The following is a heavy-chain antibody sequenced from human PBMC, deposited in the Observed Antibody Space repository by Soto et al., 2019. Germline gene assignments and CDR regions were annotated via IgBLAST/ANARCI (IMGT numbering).Heavy chain of an antibody. CDR3: ARVPHLRAAKSLYYYYGMDV. CDR1: GYTFTSYG. D-gene: IGHD2-15*01. J-gene: IGHJ6*02. V-gene: IGHV1-18*01. Sequence: QVQLVQSGAEVKKPGASVKVSCKASGYTFTSYGISWVRQAPGQGLEWMGWISAYNGNTNYAQKHQGRVTMTTDASTSTAYMELRSLRSDDTAVYYCARVPHLRAAKSLYYYYGMDVWGQGTTVTVSS. CDR2: ISAYNGNT.